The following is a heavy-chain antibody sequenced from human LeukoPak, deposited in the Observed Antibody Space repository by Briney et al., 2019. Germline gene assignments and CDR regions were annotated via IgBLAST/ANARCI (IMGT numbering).Heavy chain of an antibody. Sequence: PGGSLRLSCAASGFTFSSYWMSWVRQAPGKGLEWVANIKQDGSEKYYVDSVKGRFTISRDNAKNSLYLQMNSLRAEDTAVYYCARAAGSSGWYYYYYMDVWGKGTTVTVPS. J-gene: IGHJ6*03. CDR3: ARAAGSSGWYYYYYMDV. CDR1: GFTFSSYW. D-gene: IGHD6-19*01. CDR2: IKQDGSEK. V-gene: IGHV3-7*01.